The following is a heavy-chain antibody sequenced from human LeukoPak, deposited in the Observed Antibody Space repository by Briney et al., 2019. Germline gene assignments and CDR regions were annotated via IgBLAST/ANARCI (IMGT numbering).Heavy chain of an antibody. CDR3: ARAGPRDAFDI. CDR2: INPSGGST. Sequence: ASVKVSCKASGYTFTGYYMHWVRQAPGQGLEWMGIINPSGGSTSYAQKFQGRVTMTRDMSTSTVYMELSSLRSEDTAVYYCARAGPRDAFDIWGQGTMVTVSS. V-gene: IGHV1-46*01. J-gene: IGHJ3*02. CDR1: GYTFTGYY.